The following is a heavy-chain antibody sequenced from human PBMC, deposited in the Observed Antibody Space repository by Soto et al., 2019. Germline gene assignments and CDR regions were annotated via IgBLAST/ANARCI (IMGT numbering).Heavy chain of an antibody. Sequence: QVQLVQSGAEVRKPGSSVKVSCQAPGGTFSTYIISWVRQAPGQGLEWMGRIIPIPDITNYAQKFQGIVTVTADRSTSTAYMELTSLKSEDTAVYYCARDRITTRGDAFDLWGQGTMVTVSS. J-gene: IGHJ3*01. V-gene: IGHV1-69*08. D-gene: IGHD3-3*01. CDR2: IIPIPDIT. CDR3: ARDRITTRGDAFDL. CDR1: GGTFSTYI.